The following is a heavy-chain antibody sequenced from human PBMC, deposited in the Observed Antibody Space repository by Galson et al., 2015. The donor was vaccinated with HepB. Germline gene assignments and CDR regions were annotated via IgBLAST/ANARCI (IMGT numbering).Heavy chain of an antibody. D-gene: IGHD6-19*01. J-gene: IGHJ4*02. V-gene: IGHV3-30*18. CDR3: TKDISGSY. Sequence: SLRLSCAASGFTFSSYGMHWVRQAPGKGLEWVAVISYDGSNKYYADSVKGRFTISRDNSKNTLYLQMNSLRAEDTAVYYCTKDISGSYWGQGTLVTVSS. CDR2: ISYDGSNK. CDR1: GFTFSSYG.